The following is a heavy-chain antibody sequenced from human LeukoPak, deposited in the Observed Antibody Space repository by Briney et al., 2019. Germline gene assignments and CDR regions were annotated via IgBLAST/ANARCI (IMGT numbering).Heavy chain of an antibody. Sequence: GGSLRLSCAASGFTFSGSAMHWVRQASGKGLEWVGRIRSKANSYATAYAASVKGRFTISRDDSKNTAYLQMNSLRAEDTAVYYCAKDVVEMATIFFDYWGQGTLVTVSS. CDR2: IRSKANSYAT. D-gene: IGHD5-24*01. V-gene: IGHV3-73*01. CDR3: AKDVVEMATIFFDY. J-gene: IGHJ4*02. CDR1: GFTFSGSA.